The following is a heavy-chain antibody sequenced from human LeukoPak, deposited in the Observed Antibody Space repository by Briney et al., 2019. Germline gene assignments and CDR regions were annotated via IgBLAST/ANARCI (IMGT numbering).Heavy chain of an antibody. D-gene: IGHD1-26*01. J-gene: IGHJ4*02. CDR2: IIPIFGTA. V-gene: IGHV1-69*05. CDR1: GGTFSSYA. CDR3: ARDRGGIVGGWFDY. Sequence: ASATVSCKASGGTFSSYAISWVRQAPGQGLEWMGGIIPIFGTANYAQKFQGRVTITTDESTSTAYMELSSLRSEDTAVYYCARDRGGIVGGWFDYWGQGTLVTVSS.